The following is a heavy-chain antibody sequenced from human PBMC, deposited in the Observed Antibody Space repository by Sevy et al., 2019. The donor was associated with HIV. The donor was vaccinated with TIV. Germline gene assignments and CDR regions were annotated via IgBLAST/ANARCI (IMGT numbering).Heavy chain of an antibody. D-gene: IGHD6-19*01. CDR2: IFYSGST. CDR3: ARALRTSAVASSFDY. Sequence: SETLSLTCTVSGGSISNYYWGWIRQPPGKGLEWIGYIFYSGSTNYNPSLKSRVTISVDTSKNQFSLKLSSVTAADTAVYYCARALRTSAVASSFDYWGQGTLVTVSS. V-gene: IGHV4-59*01. CDR1: GGSISNYY. J-gene: IGHJ4*02.